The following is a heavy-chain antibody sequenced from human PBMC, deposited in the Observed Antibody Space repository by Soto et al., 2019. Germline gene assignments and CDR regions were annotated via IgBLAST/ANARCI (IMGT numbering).Heavy chain of an antibody. CDR3: AMVDVYVTPSPQDV. CDR2: INTYNGNI. V-gene: IGHV1-18*01. CDR1: GYTFTRYG. D-gene: IGHD3-16*01. J-gene: IGHJ6*02. Sequence: QVQLVQSGAEVKNPGASVKVSCKASGYTFTRYGIGWARQAPGQGLEWMGWINTYNGNINYAQNVQGRVTLTTDTSTSTAYMELSSLRSNDTAIYYCAMVDVYVTPSPQDVWGQGTTVIVSS.